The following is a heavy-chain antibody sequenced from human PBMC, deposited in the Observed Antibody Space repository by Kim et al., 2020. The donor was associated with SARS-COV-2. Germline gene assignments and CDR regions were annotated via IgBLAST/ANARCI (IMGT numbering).Heavy chain of an antibody. Sequence: KSYADSVKGRFTISRDNSKNTLYLQMNSLRAEDTAVYYCARGLLVVVPYYWGQGTLVTVSS. V-gene: IGHV3-33*01. CDR2: K. J-gene: IGHJ4*02. D-gene: IGHD3-22*01. CDR3: ARGLLVVVPYY.